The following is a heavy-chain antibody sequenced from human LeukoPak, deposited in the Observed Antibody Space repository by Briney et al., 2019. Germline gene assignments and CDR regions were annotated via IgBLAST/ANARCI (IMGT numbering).Heavy chain of an antibody. J-gene: IGHJ4*02. V-gene: IGHV3-7*03. D-gene: IGHD3-10*01. CDR1: GFTFSRYW. CDR3: AKGSMGRGPDY. Sequence: GGSLRLSCAASGFTFSRYWMSWVRQVPGKGLEWVANIKEDAGEIYYVDSVKGRFTISRDNAKNSLYLQMDSLRAEDTAVYYCAKGSMGRGPDYWGQGTLVTVSS. CDR2: IKEDAGEI.